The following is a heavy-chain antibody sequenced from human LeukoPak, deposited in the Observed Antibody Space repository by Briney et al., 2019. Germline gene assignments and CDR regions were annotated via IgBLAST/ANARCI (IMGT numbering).Heavy chain of an antibody. J-gene: IGHJ3*02. Sequence: GGSLRLSCAASGFTFSSYWMGWVRQAPGKGLEWVANIKQDGSEKYYVDSVKGRFTISRDNAKNSLYLQMNSLRAEDTAVYYCARDDYVDAFDIWGQGTMVTVSS. CDR2: IKQDGSEK. D-gene: IGHD4-17*01. CDR3: ARDDYVDAFDI. V-gene: IGHV3-7*01. CDR1: GFTFSSYW.